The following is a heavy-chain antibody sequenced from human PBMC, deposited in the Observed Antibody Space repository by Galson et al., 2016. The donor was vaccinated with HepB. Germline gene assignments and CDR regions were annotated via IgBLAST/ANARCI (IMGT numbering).Heavy chain of an antibody. CDR1: GDISSSFG. Sequence: SVKVSCKASGDISSSFGLSWVRQAPGQGLEWMGGIIPIFGTVDYAQKFQGRVTISVDESTNTGYMELTSLRSDDTALYFCARESTVVAAAGYDGFDVWGQGTLVTVSS. J-gene: IGHJ3*01. CDR3: ARESTVVAAAGYDGFDV. V-gene: IGHV1-69*13. D-gene: IGHD6-13*01. CDR2: IIPIFGTV.